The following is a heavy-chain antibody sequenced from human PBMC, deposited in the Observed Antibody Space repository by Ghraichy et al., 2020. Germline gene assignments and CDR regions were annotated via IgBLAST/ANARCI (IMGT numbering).Heavy chain of an antibody. V-gene: IGHV3-33*07. CDR2: IWYDGSNK. J-gene: IGHJ6*02. CDR3: ARDIVVVPAAIYYYYYGMDV. D-gene: IGHD2-2*02. CDR1: RSEEHRYE. Sequence: GGSLRLSCAYSRSEEHRYEMVRNSQVVCHVLLGIEVIWYDGSNKYYADSVKGRFTISRDNSKNTLYLQMNSLRAEDTAVYYCARDIVVVPAAIYYYYYGMDVCCQGTTVTDPS.